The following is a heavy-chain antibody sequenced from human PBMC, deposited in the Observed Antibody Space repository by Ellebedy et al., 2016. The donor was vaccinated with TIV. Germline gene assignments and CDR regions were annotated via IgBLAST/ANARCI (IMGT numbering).Heavy chain of an antibody. CDR2: INPNSGGT. CDR3: ARVSDDYYDSSGYFDY. D-gene: IGHD3-22*01. Sequence: AASVKVSCKASGYTFTSYGISWVRQAPGQGLEWMGWINPNSGGTNYAQKFQGRVTMTTDTSTSTAYMELRSLRSDDTAVYYCARVSDDYYDSSGYFDYWGQGTLVTVSS. V-gene: IGHV1-18*01. J-gene: IGHJ4*02. CDR1: GYTFTSYG.